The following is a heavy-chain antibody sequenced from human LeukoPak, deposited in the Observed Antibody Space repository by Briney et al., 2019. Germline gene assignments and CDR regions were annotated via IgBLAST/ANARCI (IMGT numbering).Heavy chain of an antibody. CDR2: IT. CDR3: ARQWRDGDWFDP. CDR1: GYSISSGYY. D-gene: IGHD6-19*01. V-gene: IGHV4-38-2*01. J-gene: IGHJ5*02. Sequence: SETLSLTCAVSGYSISSGYYWGGIRQPPGKGLEWIGSITYYNPSLKSRVTISVDTSKNQFSLKLSSVTAADTAVYYCARQWRDGDWFDPWGQGTLVTVSS.